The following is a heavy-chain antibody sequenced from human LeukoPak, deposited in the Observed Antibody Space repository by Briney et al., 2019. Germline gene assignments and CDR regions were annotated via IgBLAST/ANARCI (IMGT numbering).Heavy chain of an antibody. D-gene: IGHD1-26*01. V-gene: IGHV3-72*01. Sequence: GGSLRLSCAASGFTFSDHYMDWVRQAPGKGLEWVGRTRNKANSYTTEYAASVKGRFTISRDDSKNSLYLQMNSLKTEDTAVYYCARVSWDGYNYYMDVWGKGTTVTVSS. J-gene: IGHJ6*03. CDR2: TRNKANSYTT. CDR1: GFTFSDHY. CDR3: ARVSWDGYNYYMDV.